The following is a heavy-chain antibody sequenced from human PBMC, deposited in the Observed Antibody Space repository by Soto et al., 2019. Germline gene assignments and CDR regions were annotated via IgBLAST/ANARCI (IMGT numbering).Heavy chain of an antibody. CDR3: ARYEAARLFDC. V-gene: IGHV4-59*08. D-gene: IGHD6-6*01. Sequence: SETLSLTCTVSGGSISSYYWSWIRQPPGKGLEWIGYIYYSGSTNYNPSLKSRVTISVDTSKNQFSLKLSSVTAADTAVYYCARYEAARLFDCWGQGTLVTVSS. J-gene: IGHJ4*02. CDR1: GGSISSYY. CDR2: IYYSGST.